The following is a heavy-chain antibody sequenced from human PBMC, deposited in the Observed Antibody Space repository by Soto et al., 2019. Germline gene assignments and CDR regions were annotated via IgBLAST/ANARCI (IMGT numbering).Heavy chain of an antibody. J-gene: IGHJ5*02. CDR3: ARDSTMVRGANDPLWFDP. Sequence: ASVKVSCKASGYTFTSYGISWVRQAPGQGLEWMGWISAYNGNTNYAQKLQGRVTMTTDTSKSTAYMELRSLRSDDTAVYYCARDSTMVRGANDPLWFDPWGQGTLVTVPS. D-gene: IGHD3-10*01. CDR2: ISAYNGNT. CDR1: GYTFTSYG. V-gene: IGHV1-18*01.